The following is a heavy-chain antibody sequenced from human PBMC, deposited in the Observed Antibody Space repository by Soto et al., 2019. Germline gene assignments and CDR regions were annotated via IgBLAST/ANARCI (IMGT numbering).Heavy chain of an antibody. D-gene: IGHD4-4*01. CDR3: ARGGVTTAYHYGMDV. CDR1: GFTFSSYW. J-gene: IGHJ6*02. Sequence: GGSLRLSCAASGFTFSSYWMSWVRQAPGKGLEWVANIKQDGSEKYYVDSVKGRFTISRDNAKNSLYLQMNSLRAEDTAVYYCARGGVTTAYHYGMDVWGQGTTVTVSS. CDR2: IKQDGSEK. V-gene: IGHV3-7*03.